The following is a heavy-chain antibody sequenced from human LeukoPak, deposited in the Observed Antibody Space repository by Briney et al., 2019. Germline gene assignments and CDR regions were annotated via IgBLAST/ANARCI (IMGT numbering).Heavy chain of an antibody. V-gene: IGHV1-18*01. Sequence: ASVKVSCKASGYTFTSYGISWVRQAPGQGLEWMGWISAYNGNTNYAQKLQGRVTMTTDTSTSTAYMELRSLRSDDTAVYYCARVQYCSSTSCYVWVGYYYYYGMDVWGQGTTVTVSS. J-gene: IGHJ6*02. CDR2: ISAYNGNT. CDR1: GYTFTSYG. D-gene: IGHD2-2*01. CDR3: ARVQYCSSTSCYVWVGYYYYYGMDV.